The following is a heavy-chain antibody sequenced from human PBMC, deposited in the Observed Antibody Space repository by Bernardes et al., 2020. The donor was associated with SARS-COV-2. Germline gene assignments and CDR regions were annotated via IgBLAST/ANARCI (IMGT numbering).Heavy chain of an antibody. D-gene: IGHD3-22*01. V-gene: IGHV2-5*01. CDR3: AHPARYYYDTDGYYSPDAFDI. CDR1: GFSLSPTGVG. Sequence: SGPTLTKPTQPLTLTCSISGFSLSPTGVGVGWIRQPPGKALEWLALIYWNDDKRYSPSLKSRVTITKDTSKNQVVLTMTNMDPVDTATYYCAHPARYYYDTDGYYSPDAFDIWGQGTMVAVSS. J-gene: IGHJ3*02. CDR2: IYWNDDK.